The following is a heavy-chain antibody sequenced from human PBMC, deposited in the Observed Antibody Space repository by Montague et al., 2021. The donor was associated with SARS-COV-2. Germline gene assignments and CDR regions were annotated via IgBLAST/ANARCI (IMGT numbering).Heavy chain of an antibody. CDR1: GGSFSGYS. J-gene: IGHJ4*02. Sequence: SETLSLTCAVYGGSFSGYSWNWIRQPPGRGLEWIGEINHGGSTNYNPSLKSRVTMSVDTSKNQFSLKLSSVTAAGTAVYYCARGARQGYGFRLGSFDYWGQGTLVTVSS. CDR2: INHGGST. D-gene: IGHD3-10*01. CDR3: ARGARQGYGFRLGSFDY. V-gene: IGHV4-34*01.